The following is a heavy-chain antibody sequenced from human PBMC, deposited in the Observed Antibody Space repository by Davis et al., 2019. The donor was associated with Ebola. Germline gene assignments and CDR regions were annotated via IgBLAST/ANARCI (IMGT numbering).Heavy chain of an antibody. J-gene: IGHJ4*02. CDR2: IIPIFGTA. D-gene: IGHD6-19*01. CDR1: GGTFSSYA. CDR3: ARAGYSSGWFTPPH. Sequence: SVKVSCKASGGTFSSYAISWVRQAPGQGLEWMGGIIPIFGTANYAQKLQGRVTMTTDTSTSTAYMELRSLRSDDTAVYYCARAGYSSGWFTPPHWGQGTLVTVSS. V-gene: IGHV1-69*05.